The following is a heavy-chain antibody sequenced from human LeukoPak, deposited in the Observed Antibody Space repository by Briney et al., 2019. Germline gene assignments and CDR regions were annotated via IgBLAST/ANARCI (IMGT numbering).Heavy chain of an antibody. CDR3: ARHGWQYQLPFLDY. D-gene: IGHD2-2*01. J-gene: IGHJ4*02. Sequence: SETLSLTCAVSGGSISSGGYYWGWIRQPPGKGLEWIGSIYYSGSTYYNPSLKSRVTISVDTSKNQFSLKLSSVTAADTAVYYCARHGWQYQLPFLDYWGQGTLVTVSS. V-gene: IGHV4-39*01. CDR1: GGSISSGGYY. CDR2: IYYSGST.